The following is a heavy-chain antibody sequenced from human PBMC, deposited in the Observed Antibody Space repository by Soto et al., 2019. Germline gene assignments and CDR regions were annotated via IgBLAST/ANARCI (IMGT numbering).Heavy chain of an antibody. CDR1: GSSLSCHNDL. D-gene: IGHD6-13*01. V-gene: IGHV4-39*01. CDR2: IYYTGST. CDR3: ARRLFSSSWPSYFDY. Sequence: SETVSLTSTPPGSSLSCHNDLWRWHQQPAGKGLECIGSIYYTGSTYYNPSLKSRVTISVDTSKNQFSLKLTSVTAADTAVFYCARRLFSSSWPSYFDYWGQGTLVTVSS. J-gene: IGHJ4*02.